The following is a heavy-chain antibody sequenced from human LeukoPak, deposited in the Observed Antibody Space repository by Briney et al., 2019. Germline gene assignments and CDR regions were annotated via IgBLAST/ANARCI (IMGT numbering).Heavy chain of an antibody. CDR2: IRYDGSNK. Sequence: GGSLRLSCAASGFTFSSYGMHWVRQAPGKGLEWVAFIRYDGSNKYYADSVKGRFTISRDNSKNTLYLQMNSLRAEDTAVYYCAKDTTPPKSGFDPWGQGTLVTVSS. D-gene: IGHD1-14*01. V-gene: IGHV3-30*02. CDR1: GFTFSSYG. CDR3: AKDTTPPKSGFDP. J-gene: IGHJ5*02.